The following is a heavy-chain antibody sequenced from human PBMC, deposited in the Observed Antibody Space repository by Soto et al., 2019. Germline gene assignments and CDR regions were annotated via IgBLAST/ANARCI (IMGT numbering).Heavy chain of an antibody. D-gene: IGHD2-15*01. CDR1: GYTFTGYY. CDR3: ARVADIIGYCSGGSCYNGKTRTDYGDYFAYYFDY. CDR2: INPNSGGT. Sequence: ASVKVSCKASGYTFTGYYMHWVRQAPGQGLEWMGWINPNSGGTNYAQKFQGWVTMTRDTSISTAYMELSRLGSDDTAVYYCARVADIIGYCSGGSCYNGKTRTDYGDYFAYYFDYWGQGTLVTVSS. J-gene: IGHJ4*02. V-gene: IGHV1-2*04.